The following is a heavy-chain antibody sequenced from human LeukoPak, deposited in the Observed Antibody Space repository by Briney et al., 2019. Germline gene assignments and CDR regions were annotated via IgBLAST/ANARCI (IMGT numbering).Heavy chain of an antibody. D-gene: IGHD4-17*01. V-gene: IGHV4-31*03. Sequence: PSETLSLTCTISGDSVSSGAYWSWIRQYPGKGLEWIGYIYYSGNVHYNPSLKSRVVISEDRSNNHFSLRLSSVTAADTAVYYCASTYGDYGREWFDPWGQGTLVTVSS. CDR2: IYYSGNV. J-gene: IGHJ5*02. CDR1: GDSVSSGAY. CDR3: ASTYGDYGREWFDP.